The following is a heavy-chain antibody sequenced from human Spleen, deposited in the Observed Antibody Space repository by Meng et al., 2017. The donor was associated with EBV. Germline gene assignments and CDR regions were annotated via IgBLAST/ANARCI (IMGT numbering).Heavy chain of an antibody. J-gene: IGHJ4*02. CDR3: ATTYGDDSHYFDY. V-gene: IGHV4-61*08. Sequence: QVALHESGPGLVKPSGTLSLTCTVCGASVNNGGYYWSWIRQPPGKGLEWIGYVFYSGSTNYNPSLKSRLTISLDTSKNQFSLKLSSVTAADTAVYYCATTYGDDSHYFDYWGQGTLVTVSS. D-gene: IGHD4-17*01. CDR2: VFYSGST. CDR1: GASVNNGGYY.